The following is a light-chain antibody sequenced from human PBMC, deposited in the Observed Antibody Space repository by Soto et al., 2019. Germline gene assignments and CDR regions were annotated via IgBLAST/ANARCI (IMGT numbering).Light chain of an antibody. CDR3: QPYNTYST. J-gene: IGKJ5*01. CDR1: QSISRW. V-gene: IGKV1-5*01. Sequence: DIQMTQSPSTLSPSVGDRVTITCRASQSISRWLAWYQQKPGKDPNALIYDASSLKSGAPSRFSGNGSGTEFTLTISSLQPDDFATYYCQPYNTYSTFGTGTRVEIK. CDR2: DAS.